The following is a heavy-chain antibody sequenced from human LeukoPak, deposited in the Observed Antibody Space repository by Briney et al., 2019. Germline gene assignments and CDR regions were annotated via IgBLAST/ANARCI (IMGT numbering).Heavy chain of an antibody. CDR2: INAGNGNT. CDR3: ALQGVRGVSYFFDY. CDR1: GYSFTTYA. Sequence: VASVMVSCKASGYSFTTYALHWVRQAPGQSPEWMGCINAGNGNTRYSQKFEGRVTITRDTSASTAYMDLSSLRSEDTAVYYCALQGVRGVSYFFDYWGQGTLVTVSS. V-gene: IGHV1-3*01. D-gene: IGHD3-10*01. J-gene: IGHJ4*02.